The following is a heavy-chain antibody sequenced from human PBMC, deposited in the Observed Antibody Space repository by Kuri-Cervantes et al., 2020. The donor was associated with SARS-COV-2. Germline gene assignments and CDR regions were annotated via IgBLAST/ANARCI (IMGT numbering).Heavy chain of an antibody. V-gene: IGHV3-21*01. J-gene: IGHJ5*02. CDR1: GFTFSSYS. D-gene: IGHD1-26*01. CDR2: ISSSSSYI. Sequence: GESLKISCAASGFTFSSYSMNWVRQAPGKGLEWVSSISSSSSYIYYADSVEGRFTTSRDNAKNSLYLQMNSLRAEDTAVYYCASEDSGSYFRGRGMFDPWGQGTLVTVSS. CDR3: ASEDSGSYFRGRGMFDP.